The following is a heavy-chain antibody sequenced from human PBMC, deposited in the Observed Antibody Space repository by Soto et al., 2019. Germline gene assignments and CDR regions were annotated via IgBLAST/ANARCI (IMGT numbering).Heavy chain of an antibody. CDR2: IWYDGSNK. CDR1: GFTFSSYG. D-gene: IGHD5-18*01. V-gene: IGHV3-33*01. Sequence: QVQLVESGGGVVQPGRSLRLSCAASGFTFSSYGMHWVRQAPGKGLEWVAVIWYDGSNKYYADSVKGRFTISRDNSKNTLYLQMNSLRAEDTAVYYCARDHIDDTAMVTMHYWGQGTLVTVSS. J-gene: IGHJ4*02. CDR3: ARDHIDDTAMVTMHY.